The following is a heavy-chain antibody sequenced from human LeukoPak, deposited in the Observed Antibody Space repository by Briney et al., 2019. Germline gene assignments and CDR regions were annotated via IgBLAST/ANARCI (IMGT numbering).Heavy chain of an antibody. CDR3: AKDWTRYFDWTNEGGFDY. J-gene: IGHJ4*02. CDR1: GITFSSYA. V-gene: IGHV3-23*01. D-gene: IGHD3-9*01. CDR2: ISGSGGST. Sequence: GGSLRLSCAASGITFSSYAMSWVRQAPGKGLEWVSAISGSGGSTYYADSVKGRFTISRDNSKNTLCLQMNSLRAEDTAVYYCAKDWTRYFDWTNEGGFDYWGQGTLVTVSS.